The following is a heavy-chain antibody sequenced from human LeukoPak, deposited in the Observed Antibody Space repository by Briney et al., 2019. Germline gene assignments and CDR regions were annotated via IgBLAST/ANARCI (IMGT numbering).Heavy chain of an antibody. CDR2: IYYSGST. J-gene: IGHJ4*02. D-gene: IGHD2-15*01. V-gene: IGHV4-61*05. CDR3: ARVYCSGGSCYSPDYFDY. Sequence: PSETLSLTCIVSGGSISSTTYYWGWIRQPPGKRLEWIGYIYYSGSTNYNPSLKSRVTISVDTSKNQFSLKLSSVTAADTAVYYCARVYCSGGSCYSPDYFDYWGQGTLVTVSS. CDR1: GGSISSTTYY.